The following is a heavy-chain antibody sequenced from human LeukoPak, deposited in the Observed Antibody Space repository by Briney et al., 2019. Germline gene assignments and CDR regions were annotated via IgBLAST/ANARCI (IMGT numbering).Heavy chain of an antibody. J-gene: IGHJ1*01. V-gene: IGHV4-4*07. D-gene: IGHD3-22*01. CDR3: ASATAAGYYYDSSGYYVAEYFQH. CDR1: GGSFSIYY. CDR2: IYTSGST. Sequence: SETLSLTCTVSGGSFSIYYWSWIRQPAGKGLEWIGRIYTSGSTNYNPSLKSRVTMSVDTSKNQFSLNLNSVTAADTAVYYCASATAAGYYYDSSGYYVAEYFQHWGQGTLVTVSS.